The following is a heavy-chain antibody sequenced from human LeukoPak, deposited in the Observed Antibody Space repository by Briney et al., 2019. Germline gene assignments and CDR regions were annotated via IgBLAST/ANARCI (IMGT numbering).Heavy chain of an antibody. D-gene: IGHD1-1*01. CDR3: ATGTSWNDVDYFDY. CDR1: GFTFSSYS. J-gene: IGHJ4*02. Sequence: GGSLRLSCAASGFTFSSYSMNWVRQAPGKGLEWVSSISSSSSYIYYADSVKGRFTISRDKAKNSLYLQMNSLRAEDTAVYYWATGTSWNDVDYFDYWGQGTLVTVSS. CDR2: ISSSSSYI. V-gene: IGHV3-21*01.